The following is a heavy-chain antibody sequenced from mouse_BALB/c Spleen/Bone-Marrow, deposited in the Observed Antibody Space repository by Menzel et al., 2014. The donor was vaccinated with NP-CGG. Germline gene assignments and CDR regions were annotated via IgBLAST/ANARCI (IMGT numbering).Heavy chain of an antibody. CDR3: ARRGYYYGSSYVDY. J-gene: IGHJ2*01. D-gene: IGHD1-1*01. V-gene: IGHV1-80*01. CDR1: GYAFSSYW. CDR2: IYPGDGDT. Sequence: QVQLQQSGAELVRPGSSVKISCKASGYAFSSYWMNWVKQRPGQGLGWIGQIYPGDGDTNYNGKFKGKATLTADKSSSTAYMQLSSLTSEDSAVYFCARRGYYYGSSYVDYWGQGITLTVSS.